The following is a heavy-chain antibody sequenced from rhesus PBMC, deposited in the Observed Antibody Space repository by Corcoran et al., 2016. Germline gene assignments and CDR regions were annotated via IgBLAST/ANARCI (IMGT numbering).Heavy chain of an antibody. J-gene: IGHJ6*01. CDR3: ARLPAQYGLDS. D-gene: IGHD1-1*01. CDR1: GGAISSSYYY. V-gene: IGHV4-122*02. CDR2: IAYSGSN. Sequence: QVQLQESGPGLVKPSETLSLTCAVSGGAISSSYYYWSWIPQAPGKGLEWIGYIAYSGSNSYNPSLKSRVTISRDTSKNQFSLKLSSVTAADTAVYYCARLPAQYGLDSWGQGVVVTVSS.